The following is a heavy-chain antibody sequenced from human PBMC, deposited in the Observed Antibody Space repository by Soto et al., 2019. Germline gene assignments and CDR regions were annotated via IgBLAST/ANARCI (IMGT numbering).Heavy chain of an antibody. Sequence: QVQLVESGGGVVQPGRSLRLSCAAYGFTFSSYGMHWVRQAPGKGLEWVAIIWYDGSDKYYSDSVKGRFTISRDNSKNTLYLQMNSLRGEDTAVYYCARGWLAGGYEFDYWGQGTLVTVSS. CDR2: IWYDGSDK. CDR1: GFTFSSYG. V-gene: IGHV3-33*01. CDR3: ARGWLAGGYEFDY. J-gene: IGHJ4*02. D-gene: IGHD5-12*01.